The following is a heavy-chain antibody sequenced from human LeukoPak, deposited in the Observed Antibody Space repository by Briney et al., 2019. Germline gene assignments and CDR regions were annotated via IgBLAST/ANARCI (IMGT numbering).Heavy chain of an antibody. Sequence: GESLGISRQGSGYSFTNYWIGRVRQVPGKGLGWMGIIYPGESDTRYSPSFQGQVTISADKSISTAYLQWSSLKASDTAMYYCARHSSSLGFDYWGQGTLVTVSS. D-gene: IGHD6-13*01. CDR1: GYSFTNYW. CDR2: IYPGESDT. V-gene: IGHV5-51*01. CDR3: ARHSSSLGFDY. J-gene: IGHJ4*02.